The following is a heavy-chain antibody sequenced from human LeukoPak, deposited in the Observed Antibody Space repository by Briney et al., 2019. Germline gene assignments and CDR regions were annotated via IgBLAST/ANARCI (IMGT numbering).Heavy chain of an antibody. Sequence: SETLSLTCTVSGGSISSYYWSWIRQPPGKGLEWIGYIYHSGSTYYNPSLKSRVTISVDRSKNQFSLKLSSVTAADTAVYYCARGSTVTPYYYYGMDVWGQGTTVTVSS. J-gene: IGHJ6*02. CDR1: GGSISSYY. V-gene: IGHV4-59*12. CDR3: ARGSTVTPYYYYGMDV. D-gene: IGHD4-17*01. CDR2: IYHSGST.